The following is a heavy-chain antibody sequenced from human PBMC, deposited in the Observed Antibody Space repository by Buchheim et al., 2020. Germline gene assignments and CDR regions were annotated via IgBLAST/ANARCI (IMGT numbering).Heavy chain of an antibody. CDR1: GFSFSNYW. V-gene: IGHV3-7*01. J-gene: IGHJ4*02. D-gene: IGHD6-19*01. CDR3: ARDPTYSSPSPQGY. Sequence: EVQLVESGGGLVQPGGSLRLSCGASGFSFSNYWMSWVRQAPGKGLEWVANIKQDGSEKFYVDSVKGRFTLSSDNAKNSLPLQMNSLKVEDTAVYYWARDPTYSSPSPQGYWGQGTL. CDR2: IKQDGSEK.